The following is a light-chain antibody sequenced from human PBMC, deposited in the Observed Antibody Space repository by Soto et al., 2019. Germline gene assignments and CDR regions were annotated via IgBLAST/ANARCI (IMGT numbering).Light chain of an antibody. Sequence: EIVLTQSPGTLSLSPGERATLSCRASQSVTSTSLAWYQQNPGQAPRLLIYGASTRATGIPDRFSGSGSGTAFTLTISRLEPEDFAVYYCQQRKTFGQGTKVDIK. CDR2: GAS. CDR1: QSVTSTS. J-gene: IGKJ1*01. CDR3: QQRKT. V-gene: IGKV3-20*01.